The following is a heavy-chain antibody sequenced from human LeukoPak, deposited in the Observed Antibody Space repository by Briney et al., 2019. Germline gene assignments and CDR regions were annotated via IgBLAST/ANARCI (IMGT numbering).Heavy chain of an antibody. J-gene: IGHJ3*02. D-gene: IGHD3-22*01. V-gene: IGHV3-23*01. CDR3: AKDRNYYDSSGRDAFDI. Sequence: GSLRLSCAASGFTFSIYAMSWVRQAPGKGLEWVSAISGSGGSTYYADSVKGRFTISRDNSKNTLYLQMNSLRAEDTAVYYCAKDRNYYDSSGRDAFDIWGQGTMVTASS. CDR1: GFTFSIYA. CDR2: ISGSGGST.